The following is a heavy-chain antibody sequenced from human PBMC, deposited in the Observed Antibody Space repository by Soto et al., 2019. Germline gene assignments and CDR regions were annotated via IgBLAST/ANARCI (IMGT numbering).Heavy chain of an antibody. CDR2: IDWDDAK. Sequence: SGPTLVNPTQTLTLTCAFSGFSLSSGGLCVGWIRQPPGKALEWLAIIDWDDAKYYSTSLKTRLTISKDTSKNQVVLTMTNMDPVDTATYYCARIPSSAWYDGRLDSWGPGTLVTVSS. CDR1: GFSLSSGGLC. J-gene: IGHJ4*02. CDR3: ARIPSSAWYDGRLDS. V-gene: IGHV2-70*01. D-gene: IGHD6-19*01.